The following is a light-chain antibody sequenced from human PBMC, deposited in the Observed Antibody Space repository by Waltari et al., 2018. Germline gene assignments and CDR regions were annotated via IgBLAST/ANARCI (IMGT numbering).Light chain of an antibody. Sequence: QSVLTQPPSASGTPRQEVTISCSGTSSSVGSNFVFWYQQLPGAAPKLLIFRSDRRPSGVPDRISGSKSGTSASLVITGLRSEDEADYYCAAWDDSLSAYVFGTGTKVTVL. V-gene: IGLV1-47*01. CDR3: AAWDDSLSAYV. CDR1: SSSVGSNF. J-gene: IGLJ1*01. CDR2: RSD.